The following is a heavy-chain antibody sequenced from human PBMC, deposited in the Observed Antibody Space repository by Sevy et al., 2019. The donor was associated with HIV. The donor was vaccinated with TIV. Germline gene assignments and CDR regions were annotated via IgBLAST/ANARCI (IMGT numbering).Heavy chain of an antibody. Sequence: GGSLRLSCAASGFTFDDYAMHWVRQAPGKGLEWVSGISWNSGSIGNADSVKGRFTISRDNAKNSLYLQMNSLRAEDTALYYCAKDGGGGALDICGQGTMVTVSS. V-gene: IGHV3-9*01. CDR3: AKDGGGGALDI. J-gene: IGHJ3*02. D-gene: IGHD3-10*01. CDR2: ISWNSGSI. CDR1: GFTFDDYA.